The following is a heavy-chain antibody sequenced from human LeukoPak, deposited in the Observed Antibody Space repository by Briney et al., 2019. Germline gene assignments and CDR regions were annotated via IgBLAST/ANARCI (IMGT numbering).Heavy chain of an antibody. D-gene: IGHD3-22*01. CDR3: ARGGWYYYESSGYYLIDN. J-gene: IGHJ4*02. V-gene: IGHV1-8*02. Sequence: GASVKVSCKASGYTFTSYDINWVRQATGQGLEWMGWMNPNSGNTGYAQKFQGRVTLTTDTSTSTAYMELWSLRSDDTALYYCARGGWYYYESSGYYLIDNWGQGTLVTVSS. CDR1: GYTFTSYD. CDR2: MNPNSGNT.